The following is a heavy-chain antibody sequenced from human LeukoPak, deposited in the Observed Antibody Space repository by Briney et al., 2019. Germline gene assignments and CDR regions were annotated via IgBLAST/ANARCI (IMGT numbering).Heavy chain of an antibody. Sequence: SDTLSLTCSVYGGSFSGYYWSWIRQPPGKGLEWIGEINHSGSTNYNPALKSRVTISVDTSKNQFSLKLSSVTAADTAVYYCARGLYNYYDSSGYSHVDYWGQGALVTVSS. CDR3: ARGLYNYYDSSGYSHVDY. CDR1: GGSFSGYY. J-gene: IGHJ4*02. D-gene: IGHD3-22*01. V-gene: IGHV4-34*01. CDR2: INHSGST.